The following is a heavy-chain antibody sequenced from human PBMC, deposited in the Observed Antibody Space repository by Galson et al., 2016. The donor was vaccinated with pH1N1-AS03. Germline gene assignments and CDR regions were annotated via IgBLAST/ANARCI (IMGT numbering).Heavy chain of an antibody. D-gene: IGHD5-24*01. V-gene: IGHV4-31*03. CDR1: GDSINRGGFY. Sequence: TLSLTCTVSGDSINRGGFYWTWIRQHPGKDLEWIGYIYYSATTNYNPSLKSRVTMSFGTSKNHFSLKLSSVTAADTAVYYCAGGRDGYTFTYWGQGTLVTVSS. J-gene: IGHJ4*02. CDR3: AGGRDGYTFTY. CDR2: IYYSATT.